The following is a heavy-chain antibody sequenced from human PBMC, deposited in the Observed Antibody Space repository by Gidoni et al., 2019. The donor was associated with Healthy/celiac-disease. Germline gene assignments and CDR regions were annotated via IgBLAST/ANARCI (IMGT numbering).Heavy chain of an antibody. V-gene: IGHV4-39*07. Sequence: QLQLQESGPGLVKPSETLSLTCTVSGGSISSSSYYWGWIRQPPGKGLEWIGSIYYCGITSYNPSLKSRVTISVDTSKNQFSLKLSSVTAADTAVYYCAAAVRLSYWGQGTLVTVSS. CDR2: IYYCGIT. CDR1: GGSISSSSYY. CDR3: AAAVRLSY. J-gene: IGHJ4*02. D-gene: IGHD6-13*01.